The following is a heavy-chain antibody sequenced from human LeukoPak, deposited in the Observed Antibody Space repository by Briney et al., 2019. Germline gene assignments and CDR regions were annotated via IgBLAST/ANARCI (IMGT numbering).Heavy chain of an antibody. V-gene: IGHV1-2*02. Sequence: GASVKVSCKSSGFTFTDEYIHWVRQAPGQALEWMGWINPYSGAIDYAQKFQGRVTLTRDTSISTAYMELSRLTSGDTAVYYCARDPKSQLLLDYWGQGTLVTVSS. CDR1: GFTFTDEY. CDR3: ARDPKSQLLLDY. CDR2: INPYSGAI. J-gene: IGHJ4*02. D-gene: IGHD2-2*01.